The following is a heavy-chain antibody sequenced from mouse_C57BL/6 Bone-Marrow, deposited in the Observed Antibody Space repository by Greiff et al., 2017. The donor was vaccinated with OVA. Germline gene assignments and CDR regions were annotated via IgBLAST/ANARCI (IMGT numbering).Heavy chain of an antibody. J-gene: IGHJ1*03. CDR2: ISDGGSYT. D-gene: IGHD2-5*01. CDR1: GFTFSSYA. CDR3: ARVRAYYSKGWYFDV. Sequence: EVQLQESGGGLVKPGGSLKLSCAASGFTFSSYAMSWVRQTPEKRLEWVATISDGGSYTYYPDNVKGRFTISRDNAKNNLYLQMSHLKSEDTAMYYCARVRAYYSKGWYFDVWGTGTTVTVSS. V-gene: IGHV5-4*01.